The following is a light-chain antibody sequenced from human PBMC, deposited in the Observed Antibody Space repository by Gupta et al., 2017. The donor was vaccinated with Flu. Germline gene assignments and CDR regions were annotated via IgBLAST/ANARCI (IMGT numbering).Light chain of an antibody. J-gene: IGKJ2*03. Sequence: EIVLTPSPGTLSLSPGERATLSCRASQSVSSSYLAWYQQKPGQAPRLLIYGASSRDTGIPDRFSGGGSGTDFTLTISRLEPEDFAVYYCQQYGSSPLYSFGQGTRLEIK. CDR1: QSVSSSY. CDR3: QQYGSSPLYS. V-gene: IGKV3-20*01. CDR2: GAS.